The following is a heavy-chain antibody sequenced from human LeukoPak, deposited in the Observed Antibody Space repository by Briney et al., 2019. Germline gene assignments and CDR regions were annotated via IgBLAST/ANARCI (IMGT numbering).Heavy chain of an antibody. CDR2: IYTSGST. D-gene: IGHD3-10*01. V-gene: IGHV4-4*09. J-gene: IGHJ3*02. CDR1: GGSISSYY. Sequence: PSETLSLTCTVSGGSISSYYWSWIRQPPGKGLEWIGHIYTSGSTNYNPSLKSRVTTSVDTSKNQFSLKLSSATAADTAVYYCATHTIAYAFDIWGQGTMVTVSS. CDR3: ATHTIAYAFDI.